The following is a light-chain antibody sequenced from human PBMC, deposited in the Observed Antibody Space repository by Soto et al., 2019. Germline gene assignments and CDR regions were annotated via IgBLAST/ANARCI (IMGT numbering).Light chain of an antibody. CDR3: QKCNSAPLT. V-gene: IGKV1-27*01. J-gene: IGKJ4*01. Sequence: PSTLSGSVGDRVTITCRASQTISSWLAWYQQKPGKVPKLLIYAASTLHSGVPSRFSGSGSGTDFTLTISSLQPEDVATYYCQKCNSAPLTFGGGTTGDIK. CDR2: AAS. CDR1: QTISSW.